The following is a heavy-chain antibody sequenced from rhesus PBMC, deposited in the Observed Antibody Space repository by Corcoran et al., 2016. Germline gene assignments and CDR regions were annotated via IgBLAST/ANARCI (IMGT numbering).Heavy chain of an antibody. D-gene: IGHD6S26*01. CDR2: INGNSGST. J-gene: IGHJ4*01. V-gene: IGHV4-80*01. Sequence: QVQLQESGPGLVKPSETLSLTCAVSGGSFRSYWWSWIRQPPGKGLEWIGEINGNSGSTNYTPSLNGRVTISKEASKNQFALKLSAVTVADTAVYYCARYILYSSGWSDFDYWGQGVLVTVSS. CDR1: GGSFRSYW. CDR3: ARYILYSSGWSDFDY.